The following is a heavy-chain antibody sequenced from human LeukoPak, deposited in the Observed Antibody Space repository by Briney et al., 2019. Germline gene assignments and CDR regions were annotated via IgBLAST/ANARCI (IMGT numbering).Heavy chain of an antibody. J-gene: IGHJ2*01. Sequence: PSGTLSLTCAVYGGSISRSSWWRWVRQPPGKGLEWIGEIHQSGSTNYNPPLKSRVTISLDKSKNRFSLNLNSVTAADTAVYYCASRDYGDWYFDLWGRGTLVTVSS. CDR1: GGSISRSSW. CDR3: ASRDYGDWYFDL. D-gene: IGHD4-17*01. CDR2: IHQSGST. V-gene: IGHV4-4*02.